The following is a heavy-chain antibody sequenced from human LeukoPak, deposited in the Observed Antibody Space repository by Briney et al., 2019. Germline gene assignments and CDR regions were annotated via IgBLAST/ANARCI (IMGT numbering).Heavy chain of an antibody. CDR1: GYTFTGYY. CDR2: INPNSGGT. Sequence: ASVKVSCKASGYTFTGYYMHWVRQAPGQGLEWMGWINPNSGGTNYAQKFQGRVTMTRDTSISTAYMELSRLRSDDTAVCYCARDGDIVVVPAARPMDVWGQGTTVTVSS. CDR3: ARDGDIVVVPAARPMDV. D-gene: IGHD2-2*01. J-gene: IGHJ6*02. V-gene: IGHV1-2*02.